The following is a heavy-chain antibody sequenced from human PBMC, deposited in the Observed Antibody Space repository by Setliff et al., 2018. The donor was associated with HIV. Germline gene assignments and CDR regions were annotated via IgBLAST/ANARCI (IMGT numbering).Heavy chain of an antibody. CDR1: GYTFTSYG. J-gene: IGHJ6*02. CDR2: VIPLFGTE. V-gene: IGHV1-69*13. D-gene: IGHD6-19*01. CDR3: ARPAVLKSTDYYYYMDV. Sequence: SVKVSCKASGYTFTSYGITWVRQAPGQGLEWMGGVIPLFGTEKVAQKFQGRVTITADESTNTAYMELSSLRSEDTAIYYCARPAVLKSTDYYYYMDVWGQGTTVTVSS.